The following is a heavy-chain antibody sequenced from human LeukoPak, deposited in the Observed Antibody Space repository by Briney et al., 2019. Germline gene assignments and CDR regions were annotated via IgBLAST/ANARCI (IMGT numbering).Heavy chain of an antibody. D-gene: IGHD3-3*01. CDR1: GGSISSSSYY. CDR2: VYYSGST. V-gene: IGHV4-39*01. CDR3: ARSLLRFTAFDI. Sequence: PSETLSLTCTVSGGSISSSSYYWGWIRQPPGKGLEWIGSVYYSGSTYYNPSLKSRATISVDTSKNQFSLKLSSVTAADTAVYYCARSLLRFTAFDIWGQGTMVTVSS. J-gene: IGHJ3*02.